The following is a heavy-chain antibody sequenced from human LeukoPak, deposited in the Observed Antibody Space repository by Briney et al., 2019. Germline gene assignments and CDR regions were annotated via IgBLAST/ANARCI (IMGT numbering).Heavy chain of an antibody. CDR3: ARDTYYYDSSGYYFSAEYFQH. Sequence: GSLRLSCAASGFTFSSYEMNWVRQAPGKGLEWVSYICGGDTMYYADSVKGRFTISRDNAKNSLYLQMNSLRAEDTAVYYCARDTYYYDSSGYYFSAEYFQHWGQGTLVTVSS. V-gene: IGHV3-48*03. J-gene: IGHJ1*01. CDR1: GFTFSSYE. D-gene: IGHD3-22*01. CDR2: ICGGDTM.